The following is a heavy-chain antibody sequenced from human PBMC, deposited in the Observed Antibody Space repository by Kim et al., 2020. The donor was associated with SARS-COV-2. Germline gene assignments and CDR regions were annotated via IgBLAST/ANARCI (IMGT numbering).Heavy chain of an antibody. J-gene: IGHJ2*01. CDR2: IWYDGSNK. D-gene: IGHD2-8*01. CDR1: GFTFSSYG. Sequence: GGSLRLSCAASGFTFSSYGMHWVRQAPGKGLEWVAVIWYDGSNKYYADSVKGRFTISRDNSKNTLYLQMNSLRAEDTAVYYCARNPVLSGWYFDLWGRGTLVTVSS. V-gene: IGHV3-33*01. CDR3: ARNPVLSGWYFDL.